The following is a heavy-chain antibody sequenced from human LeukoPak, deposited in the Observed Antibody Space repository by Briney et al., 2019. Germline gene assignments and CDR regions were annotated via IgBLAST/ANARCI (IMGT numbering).Heavy chain of an antibody. CDR2: ISGSGGHT. Sequence: AGGSLRLSCEASGLTFNSHAMTWVRLAPGKGLEWVSSISGSGGHTYYADSVKGRFTVSRDNSKNTLYLQMSSLRAEDTAFYHCAKYAGTYPFYFDSWGPGSLVTVSS. CDR1: GLTFNSHA. D-gene: IGHD2-2*01. J-gene: IGHJ4*02. CDR3: AKYAGTYPFYFDS. V-gene: IGHV3-23*01.